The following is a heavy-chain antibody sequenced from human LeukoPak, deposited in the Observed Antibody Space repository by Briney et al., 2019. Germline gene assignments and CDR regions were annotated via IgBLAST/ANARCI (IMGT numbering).Heavy chain of an antibody. CDR3: ARDFSPTGDILTGYQLDY. D-gene: IGHD3-9*01. CDR1: GFTFSSYA. Sequence: GRSLRLSCAASGFTFSSYAMHWVRQASGKGLEWVAVISYDGSNKYYADSVKGRFTISRDNSKNTLYLQMNSLRAEDTAVYYCARDFSPTGDILTGYQLDYWGQGTLVTVSS. V-gene: IGHV3-30-3*01. J-gene: IGHJ4*02. CDR2: ISYDGSNK.